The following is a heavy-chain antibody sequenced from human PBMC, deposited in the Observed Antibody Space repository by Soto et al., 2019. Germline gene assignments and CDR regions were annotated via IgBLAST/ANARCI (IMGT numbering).Heavy chain of an antibody. CDR3: ARDLSPSWFFDY. D-gene: IGHD6-13*01. CDR2: ISSSSSYI. V-gene: IGHV3-21*01. J-gene: IGHJ4*02. Sequence: SLRLSCAASGFTFSSYSMNWVRQAPGKGLEWVSSISSSSSYIYYADSVKGRFTISRDNAKNSLYLQMNSLRAEDTAVYYCARDLSPSWFFDYWGQGTLVTVSS. CDR1: GFTFSSYS.